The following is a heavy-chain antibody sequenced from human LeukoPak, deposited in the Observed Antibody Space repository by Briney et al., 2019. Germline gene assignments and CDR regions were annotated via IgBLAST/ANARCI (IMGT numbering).Heavy chain of an antibody. Sequence: KTSETLSLTCTVSGGSISSSSYYWGWIRQPPGKGPEWIGSIYYSGSTYYNPSLKSRVTISVDTSKNQFSLKLSSVTAADTAVYYCARYRRVSSWSDTSRDDAFDIWGQGTMVTVSS. J-gene: IGHJ3*02. V-gene: IGHV4-39*01. CDR2: IYYSGST. CDR1: GGSISSSSYY. D-gene: IGHD6-6*01. CDR3: ARYRRVSSWSDTSRDDAFDI.